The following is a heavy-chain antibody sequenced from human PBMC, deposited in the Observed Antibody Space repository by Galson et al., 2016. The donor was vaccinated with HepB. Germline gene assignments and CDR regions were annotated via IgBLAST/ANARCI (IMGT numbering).Heavy chain of an antibody. Sequence: ETLSLTCVVSGDSISSSHWWSWVRQAPGKGLEWIGKIYHSGSTNYNPSLKSRVTMSVDKSKNHFSLKLTSVTAADTAVYYCARIGVIDSYYDSTVPHYYYGLDVWGKGTTVTVSS. D-gene: IGHD3-22*01. CDR3: ARIGVIDSYYDSTVPHYYYGLDV. V-gene: IGHV4-4*02. CDR1: GDSISSSHW. CDR2: IYHSGST. J-gene: IGHJ6*04.